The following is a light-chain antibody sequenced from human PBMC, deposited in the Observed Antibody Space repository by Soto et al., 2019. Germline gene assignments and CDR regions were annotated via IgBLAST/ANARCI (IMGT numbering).Light chain of an antibody. Sequence: EIVLTQSPATLSLSPGERATLSCRASQSVSSYLAWYQHKPGQAPRLLIYDACSRATGIAGRFSGSSSGTYFPLIISILEHEDFAVYYCQQRSNLLTFGGGTKVEIK. V-gene: IGKV3-11*01. CDR1: QSVSSY. J-gene: IGKJ4*01. CDR3: QQRSNLLT. CDR2: DAC.